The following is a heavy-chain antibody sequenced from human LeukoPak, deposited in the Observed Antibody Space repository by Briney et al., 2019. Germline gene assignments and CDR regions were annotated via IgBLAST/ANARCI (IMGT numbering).Heavy chain of an antibody. CDR1: GYTFTSYY. J-gene: IGHJ1*01. Sequence: ASVKVSCKASGYTFTSYYMHWVRQAPGQGLEWMGIINPSGGSTSYAQKFQGRVTMTRDMSTSTVYMELSGLRSEDTAVYYCAREVGSRNPYFQHWGQGTLVTVSS. CDR3: AREVGSRNPYFQH. CDR2: INPSGGST. V-gene: IGHV1-46*01. D-gene: IGHD1-26*01.